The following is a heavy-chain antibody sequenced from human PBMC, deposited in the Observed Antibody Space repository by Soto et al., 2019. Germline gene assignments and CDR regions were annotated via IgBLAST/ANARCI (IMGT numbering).Heavy chain of an antibody. J-gene: IGHJ4*02. CDR1: GGSVSSYY. V-gene: IGHV4-59*08. CDR3: ARLGYQAAGDS. Sequence: QVQLQESGPGLVKPSETLSLTCTVSGGSVSSYYWTWIRQPPGKGLEWIGFIYYSGSTNYNPSLKSRLNISVDTSKNQFSLKLSSVTAADTAVYYCARLGYQAAGDSWGQGTLVTVSS. D-gene: IGHD5-18*01. CDR2: IYYSGST.